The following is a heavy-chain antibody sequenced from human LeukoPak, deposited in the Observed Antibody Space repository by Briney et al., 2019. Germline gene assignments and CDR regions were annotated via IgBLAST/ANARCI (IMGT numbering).Heavy chain of an antibody. J-gene: IGHJ2*01. CDR1: GFTFSSYT. CDR2: IRSSSDYR. CDR3: AKDTGVTVVTQDDWYFDL. V-gene: IGHV3-21*04. Sequence: PGGSLRLSCAASGFTFSSYTMNWVRQAPGKGLEWVSSIRSSSDYRYYADSVKGRFTISRDNAKNSLYLQMNSLRAEDTALYYCAKDTGVTVVTQDDWYFDLWGRGTLVTVSS. D-gene: IGHD4-23*01.